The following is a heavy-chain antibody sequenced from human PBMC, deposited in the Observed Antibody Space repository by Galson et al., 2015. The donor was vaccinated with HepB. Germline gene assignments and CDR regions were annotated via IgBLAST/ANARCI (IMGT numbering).Heavy chain of an antibody. D-gene: IGHD2-2*01. Sequence: SVKVSCKASGYTFTSYYMHWVRQAPGQGLEWMGIINPSGGSTSYAQKFQGRVTMTRDTSTSTVYMELSSLRSEDTAVYYCARAARIVVVPAALNWFDPWGQGTLVTVSS. V-gene: IGHV1-46*01. CDR1: GYTFTSYY. CDR2: INPSGGST. CDR3: ARAARIVVVPAALNWFDP. J-gene: IGHJ5*02.